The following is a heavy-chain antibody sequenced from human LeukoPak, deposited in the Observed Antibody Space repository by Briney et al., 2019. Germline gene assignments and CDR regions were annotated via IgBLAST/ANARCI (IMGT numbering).Heavy chain of an antibody. CDR3: AKDLTAWGNYVGVHFDY. CDR2: ISGSGSSS. D-gene: IGHD4-11*01. V-gene: IGHV3-23*01. J-gene: IGHJ4*02. Sequence: QAGGSLRLSCSASGFTFSSYAMSWVRQAPGKGLEWVSAISGSGSSSSYAYSVKGRFTISRDNSKNTLYLQMDSLRAEDTAAYYWAKDLTAWGNYVGVHFDYWGQGTLVTASS. CDR1: GFTFSSYA.